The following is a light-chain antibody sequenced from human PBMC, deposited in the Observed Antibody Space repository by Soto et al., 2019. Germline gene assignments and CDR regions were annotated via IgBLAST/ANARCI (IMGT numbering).Light chain of an antibody. V-gene: IGKV1-12*01. Sequence: DIQMTQSPSSVSASVGDRLTITCRASQGISGWLAWYQQKPGKAPNLLIYDASTLRNGVPSRFSGSGSGTDFTLTISRLEPEDFAVYYCQQYGNSPRTFGQGTKVDIK. CDR2: DAS. J-gene: IGKJ1*01. CDR1: QGISGW. CDR3: QQYGNSPRT.